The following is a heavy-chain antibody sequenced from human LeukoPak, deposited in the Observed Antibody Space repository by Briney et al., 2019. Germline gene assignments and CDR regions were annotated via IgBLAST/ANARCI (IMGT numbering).Heavy chain of an antibody. Sequence: GGSLRLSCEASGFAFGSYAMHWVRQAPGRGLEWVAVISHDGDNTNSGESVRGRFTLSRDNLKNTLYLQMNSLRGEDTAVYYCARGPSYGARSDYLDYWGQGVLVTVSS. V-gene: IGHV3-30-3*01. CDR1: GFAFGSYA. D-gene: IGHD3-10*01. CDR3: ARGPSYGARSDYLDY. CDR2: ISHDGDNT. J-gene: IGHJ4*02.